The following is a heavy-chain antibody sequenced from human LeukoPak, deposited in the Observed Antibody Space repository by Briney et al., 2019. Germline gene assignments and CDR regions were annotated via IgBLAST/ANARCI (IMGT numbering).Heavy chain of an antibody. Sequence: ASVKGSCKASGYTFTSYDINWVRQAAGQGLEWMGWMNPNSGNTGYAQKFQGRVTMTRNTSISTAYMELSSLRSEDTAVYYCARGRITMVRGVYYFDYWGQGTLVTVSS. CDR1: GYTFTSYD. CDR3: ARGRITMVRGVYYFDY. CDR2: MNPNSGNT. D-gene: IGHD3-10*01. V-gene: IGHV1-8*01. J-gene: IGHJ4*02.